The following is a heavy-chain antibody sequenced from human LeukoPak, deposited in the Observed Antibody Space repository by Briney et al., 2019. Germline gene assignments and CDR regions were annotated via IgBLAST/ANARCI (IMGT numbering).Heavy chain of an antibody. CDR2: FYRGDST. Sequence: GGSQRLSCAASGFTVSSSYMYWVRQAPGKGLEWVSFFYRGDSTYYAESVRGRFTISRDNSKNTLYLLMNSLIPEDTAVYYCAREVVSIPSYFDSWGQGTLVTVSS. CDR3: AREVVSIPSYFDS. D-gene: IGHD2-15*01. V-gene: IGHV3-53*01. CDR1: GFTVSSSY. J-gene: IGHJ4*02.